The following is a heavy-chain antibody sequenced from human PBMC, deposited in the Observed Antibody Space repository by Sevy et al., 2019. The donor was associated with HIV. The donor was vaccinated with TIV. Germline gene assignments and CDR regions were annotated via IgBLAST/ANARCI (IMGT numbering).Heavy chain of an antibody. D-gene: IGHD6-19*01. Sequence: GGSLRLSCAASGFTFDDYPMHWVRQAPGKGLEWVSGISWNSGSIGYADSVKGRFTISRDNAKNSLYLQMNSLRAEDMALYYCAKDISSGLRGTFDYWGQGTLVTVSS. J-gene: IGHJ4*02. CDR1: GFTFDDYP. CDR3: AKDISSGLRGTFDY. V-gene: IGHV3-9*03. CDR2: ISWNSGSI.